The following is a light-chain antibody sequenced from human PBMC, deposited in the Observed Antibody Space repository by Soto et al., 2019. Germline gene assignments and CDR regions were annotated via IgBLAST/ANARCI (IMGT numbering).Light chain of an antibody. Sequence: EIVMTQSPDTLSVSPGEGATLSCRVSQSISSYLAWYQQKPGQAPRLLIYDASNRATGIPARFSGSGSGTDFTLTISSLEPEDFAVYYCQQRSNWPPITFGQGTRLEIK. CDR1: QSISSY. CDR3: QQRSNWPPIT. V-gene: IGKV3-11*01. CDR2: DAS. J-gene: IGKJ5*01.